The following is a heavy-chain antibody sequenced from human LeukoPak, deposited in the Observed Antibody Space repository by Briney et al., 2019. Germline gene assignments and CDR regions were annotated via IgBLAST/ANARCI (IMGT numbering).Heavy chain of an antibody. CDR2: INPSGGST. Sequence: GASVKVSCKASGYTFTSYYMHWVRQAPGQGLEWMGIINPSGGSTSYAQKFQGRVTMTRDMSTSTVYMELSSLRSEDTAVYYCARDPHGDDAFDIWGQGTMVTVSS. J-gene: IGHJ3*02. V-gene: IGHV1-46*01. CDR3: ARDPHGDDAFDI. D-gene: IGHD3-10*01. CDR1: GYTFTSYY.